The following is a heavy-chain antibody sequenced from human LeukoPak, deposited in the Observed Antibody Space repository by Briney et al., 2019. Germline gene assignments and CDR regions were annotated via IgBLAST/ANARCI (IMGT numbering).Heavy chain of an antibody. Sequence: EASVKVSCKASGYTFTSYGISWVRQAPGQGLEWMGWISAYNGNTNYAQKLQGRVTMTTDTSTSTAYMELSRLRSDDTAVYYCAVYADDYVWGSYRYSGPDYWGQGTLVTVSS. CDR1: GYTFTSYG. J-gene: IGHJ4*02. D-gene: IGHD3-16*02. V-gene: IGHV1-18*01. CDR3: AVYADDYVWGSYRYSGPDY. CDR2: ISAYNGNT.